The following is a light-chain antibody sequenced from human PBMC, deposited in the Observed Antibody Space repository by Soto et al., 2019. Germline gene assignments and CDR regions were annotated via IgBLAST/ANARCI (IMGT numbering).Light chain of an antibody. CDR3: CSYAGSYYV. V-gene: IGLV2-11*01. J-gene: IGLJ1*01. Sequence: QSALTQPRSVSGSPGQSVTISCTGTSSDVGGYNYVSWYQQHPGKAPKLMIYDVSKRPSGVPDRFSGSKSGNTPSLTISGLQAEDEADYYSCSYAGSYYVFGTGTKVTVL. CDR2: DVS. CDR1: SSDVGGYNY.